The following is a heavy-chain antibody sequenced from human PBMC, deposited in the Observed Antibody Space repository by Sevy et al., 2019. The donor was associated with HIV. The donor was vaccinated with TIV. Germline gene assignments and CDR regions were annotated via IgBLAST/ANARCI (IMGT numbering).Heavy chain of an antibody. V-gene: IGHV3-11*04. CDR3: ARGEYYDSSGYYPYFDY. CDR2: ISSSDSTI. D-gene: IGHD3-22*01. CDR1: GFTFSDYY. Sequence: GGCLRLSCAASGFTFSDYYMSWIRQAPGKGLEWVSYISSSDSTIYYSDAVKGRFTISRDNAKNSLYLQMNSLRAEDTAVYYCARGEYYDSSGYYPYFDYWGQGTLVTVSS. J-gene: IGHJ4*02.